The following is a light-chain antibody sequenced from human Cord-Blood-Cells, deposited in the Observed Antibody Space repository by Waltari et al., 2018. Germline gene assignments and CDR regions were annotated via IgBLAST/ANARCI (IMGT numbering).Light chain of an antibody. Sequence: SSELTQYPAVSVALGQPVRITRPGDSLRRYYAIWYQQKPGQAPVLVIYGKNNRPSGIPDRFSGTSSGNTASLTITGAQAEDEADYYCNSRDISGNHVVFGGGSKLTVL. CDR2: GKN. J-gene: IGLJ2*01. V-gene: IGLV3-19*01. CDR3: NSRDISGNHVV. CDR1: SLRRYY.